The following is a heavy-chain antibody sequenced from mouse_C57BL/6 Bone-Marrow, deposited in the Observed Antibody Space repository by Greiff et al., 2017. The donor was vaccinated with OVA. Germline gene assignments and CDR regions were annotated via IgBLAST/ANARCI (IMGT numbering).Heavy chain of an antibody. CDR2: IHPNSGST. J-gene: IGHJ4*01. V-gene: IGHV1-64*01. CDR3: ARRLFITTVVATDYYAMDY. CDR1: GYTFTSYW. Sequence: QVQLQQPGAELVKPGASVKLSCKASGYTFTSYWMHWVKQRPGQGLEWIGMIHPNSGSTNYNEKFKSKATLTVDTSSSTAYMQLSSLTSEDSAVYYCARRLFITTVVATDYYAMDYWGQGTSVTVSS. D-gene: IGHD1-1*01.